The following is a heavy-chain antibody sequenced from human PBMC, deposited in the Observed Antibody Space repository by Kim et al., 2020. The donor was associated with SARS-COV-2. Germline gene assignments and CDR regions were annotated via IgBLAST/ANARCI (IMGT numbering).Heavy chain of an antibody. Sequence: SETLSLTCAVYGGSFSGYYWSWIRQPPGKGLEWIGEINHSGSTNYNPSLKSRVTISVDTSKNQFSLKLSSVTAADTAVYYCARGLRSSSWYFQAKYYFD. J-gene: IGHJ4*01. D-gene: IGHD6-13*01. CDR1: GGSFSGYY. CDR2: INHSGST. CDR3: ARGLRSSSWYFQAKYYFD. V-gene: IGHV4-34*01.